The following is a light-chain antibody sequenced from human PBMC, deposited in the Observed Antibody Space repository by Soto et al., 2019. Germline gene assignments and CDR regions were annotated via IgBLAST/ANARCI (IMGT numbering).Light chain of an antibody. CDR1: QIVGSN. CDR3: QQYNYWPPGT. V-gene: IGKV3-15*01. J-gene: IGKJ1*01. CDR2: GAS. Sequence: EIVMTQSPVTLSVSPGDRATLSCRASQIVGSNLAWYQQKPGQAPRLLIYGASTRATGIPARFGGSGSGTEFTLTITSLQSEDFALYFCQQYNYWPPGTFGQGTKVDIK.